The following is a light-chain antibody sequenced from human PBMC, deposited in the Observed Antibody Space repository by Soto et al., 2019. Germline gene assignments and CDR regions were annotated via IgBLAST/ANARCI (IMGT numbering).Light chain of an antibody. CDR3: AAWDDSLGGVL. CDR1: SSDVGGYNY. CDR2: EVS. V-gene: IGLV2-14*01. Sequence: QSALTQPASVSGSPGQSITISCTGTSSDVGGYNYVSWYQQHPGKAPKLMIYEVSNRPSGVSNRFSGSKSGNTASLTISGLRPEDEADYYCAAWDDSLGGVLFGGGTKLTVL. J-gene: IGLJ3*02.